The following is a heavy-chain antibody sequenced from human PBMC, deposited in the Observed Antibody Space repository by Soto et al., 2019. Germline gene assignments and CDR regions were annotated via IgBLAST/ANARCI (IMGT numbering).Heavy chain of an antibody. J-gene: IGHJ4*02. CDR3: ARGGVAAREYYFGY. D-gene: IGHD6-6*01. CDR1: GYTFTSYA. V-gene: IGHV1-3*01. CDR2: INAGNGNT. Sequence: ASVKVSCKASGYTFTSYAMHWVRQAPGQRLEWMGWINAGNGNTKYSQKFQGRVTITRDTSASTAYMELSSLRSEDTAVYYCARGGVAAREYYFGYWGQGTLVTVSS.